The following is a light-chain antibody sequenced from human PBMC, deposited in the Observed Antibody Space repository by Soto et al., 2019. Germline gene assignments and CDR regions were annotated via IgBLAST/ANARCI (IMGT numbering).Light chain of an antibody. CDR2: DAS. J-gene: IGKJ2*01. CDR1: QSVSSY. CDR3: QQRRNWPPKYT. Sequence: EIVLTQSPATLSLSPGERATLSCRASQSVSSYLAWYQQKLGQAPRLLIYDASNRATGIPARFSGSGAGTDFTLTIISLEPEHFAVYYCQQRRNWPPKYTFGQGTKLEIK. V-gene: IGKV3-11*01.